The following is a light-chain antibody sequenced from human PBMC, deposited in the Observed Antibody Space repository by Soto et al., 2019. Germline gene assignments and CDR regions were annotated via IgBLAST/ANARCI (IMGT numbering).Light chain of an antibody. J-gene: IGLJ2*01. CDR2: EVS. V-gene: IGLV2-8*01. CDR3: SSYAGSNNYMV. CDR1: SSDVGGYNY. Sequence: QSVLTQPPSASGSLGQSVTISCTGTSSDVGGYNYVSWYQHHPGKAPKLMIYEVSKRPSGVPDRFSGSKSGNTASLTVSGLQAEDEADFYCSSYAGSNNYMVFGGGTKLTVL.